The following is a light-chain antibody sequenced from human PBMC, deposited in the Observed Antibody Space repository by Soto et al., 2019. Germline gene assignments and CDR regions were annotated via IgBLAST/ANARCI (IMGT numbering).Light chain of an antibody. CDR2: EVT. V-gene: IGLV2-14*01. CDR3: SSYTITSSPV. CDR1: SSDVGGYDF. J-gene: IGLJ1*01. Sequence: QSALTQPASVSGSPGQSITISCTGTSSDVGGYDFVSWYRQYPGQAPKILIYEVTHRPSGVPDRFSGSKPGNTDSLTISGLQADDEADYYCSSYTITSSPVFGPGTKLTVL.